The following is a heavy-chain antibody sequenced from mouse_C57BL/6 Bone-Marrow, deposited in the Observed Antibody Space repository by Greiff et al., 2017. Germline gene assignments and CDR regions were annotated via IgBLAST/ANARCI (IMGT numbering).Heavy chain of an antibody. CDR1: GFTFSDFY. V-gene: IGHV7-1*01. Sequence: EVKLVESGGGLVQSGRSLRLSCATSGFTFSDFYMAWVRQAPGKGLEWIAASRNKANDYTTEYSASVKGRFIVSRDTSQSILYLQMNALRAEDTAIYYCARDHGSWYFDVWGTGTTVTVSS. CDR2: SRNKANDYTT. CDR3: ARDHGSWYFDV. J-gene: IGHJ1*03. D-gene: IGHD1-1*01.